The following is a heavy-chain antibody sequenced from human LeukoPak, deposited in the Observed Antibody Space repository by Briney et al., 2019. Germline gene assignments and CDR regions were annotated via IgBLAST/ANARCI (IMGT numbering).Heavy chain of an antibody. CDR2: ISYDGSNK. V-gene: IGHV3-30*18. Sequence: PGGSLRLSCAASGFSFSSYGMHWVRQAPGKGLEWVAVISYDGSNKYYADSVKGRFTISRDNSKNTLYLQMNSLRAEDTAVYYCAKSYLTYYDYVWGSANFDYWGQGTLVTVSS. CDR1: GFSFSSYG. J-gene: IGHJ4*02. D-gene: IGHD3-16*01. CDR3: AKSYLTYYDYVWGSANFDY.